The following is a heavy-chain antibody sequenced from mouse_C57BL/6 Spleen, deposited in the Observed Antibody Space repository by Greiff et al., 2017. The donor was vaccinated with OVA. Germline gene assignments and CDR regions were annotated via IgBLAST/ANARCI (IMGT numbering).Heavy chain of an antibody. V-gene: IGHV1-15*01. CDR2: IDPETGGT. CDR1: GYTFTDYE. J-gene: IGHJ2*01. D-gene: IGHD1-1*01. CDR3: TRSPYYYGSSSHYFDY. Sequence: QVQLQQSGAELVRPGASVTLSCKASGYTFTDYEMHWVKQTPVHGLEWIGAIDPETGGTAYKQKFKGKAILTADKSSSTAYMELRSLTSEDSAVYYCTRSPYYYGSSSHYFDYWGQGTTLTVSS.